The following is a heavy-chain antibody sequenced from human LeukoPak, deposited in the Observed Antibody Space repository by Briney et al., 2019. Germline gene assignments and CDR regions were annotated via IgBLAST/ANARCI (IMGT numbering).Heavy chain of an antibody. CDR3: ARSGSYANDAFHI. Sequence: SETLSLTCTVSGGSISSYHWSWIRQPAGKGLEWIGRLYTSGGTNYNPSLKSRVSMSVDTPKSQFSLELNSVTAADTAVYCCARSGSYANDAFHIWGQGTMVTVSS. D-gene: IGHD1-26*01. J-gene: IGHJ3*02. CDR1: GGSISSYH. CDR2: LYTSGGT. V-gene: IGHV4-4*07.